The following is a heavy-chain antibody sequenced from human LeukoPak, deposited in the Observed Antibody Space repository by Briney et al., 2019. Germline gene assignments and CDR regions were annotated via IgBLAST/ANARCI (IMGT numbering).Heavy chain of an antibody. CDR1: GFTFSSYS. CDR3: ARGHSADY. Sequence: PGGSLRLSCAASGFTFSSYSMNWVRQAPGKGLEWVSYISSSSSTVYYADSVKGRFTISRDNAKNSLYLQMNSLRAEDTAVYYCARGHSADYWGQGTLVTVSS. CDR2: ISSSSSTV. V-gene: IGHV3-48*04. J-gene: IGHJ4*02. D-gene: IGHD6-13*01.